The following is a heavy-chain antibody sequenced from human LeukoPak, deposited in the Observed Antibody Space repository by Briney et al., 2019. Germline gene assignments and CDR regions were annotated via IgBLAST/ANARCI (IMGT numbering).Heavy chain of an antibody. CDR3: VKDRQQWLVPVYHFDY. D-gene: IGHD6-19*01. CDR2: ISYDGSNK. Sequence: PGGSLRLSCAASGFTFSSYGMHWVRQAPGKGLEWVAVISYDGSNKYYADSVKGRFTISRDNSKNTLYLQMNSLRAEDTAVYYCVKDRQQWLVPVYHFDYWGQGTLVTVSS. V-gene: IGHV3-30*18. CDR1: GFTFSSYG. J-gene: IGHJ4*02.